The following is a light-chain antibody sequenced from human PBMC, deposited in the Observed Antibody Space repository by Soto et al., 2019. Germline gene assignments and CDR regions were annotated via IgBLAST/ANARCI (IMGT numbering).Light chain of an antibody. CDR3: QQYHSSPST. V-gene: IGKV1-5*03. J-gene: IGKJ2*02. Sequence: DIQMTQSPSTLSASVGDRVTITCRASQTIGGWLAWYQQKPGRPPKVLIYKASNVKSGVPSRFSGSGSGTEFPLTISRLQPDDFGSYYCQQYHSSPSTFGQGTKLQIK. CDR2: KAS. CDR1: QTIGGW.